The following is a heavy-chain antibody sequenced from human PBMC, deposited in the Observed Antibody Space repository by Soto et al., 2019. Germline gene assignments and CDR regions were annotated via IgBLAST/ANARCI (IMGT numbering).Heavy chain of an antibody. Sequence: PSESLSLPCPFSGCSVRSGSYYWSWIRQPPGKGLEWIGYIYYSGSTNYNPSLKSRVTISVDTSKNQFSLKLSSVTAADTAVYYCARWSRWLDYWGQGTLVTVSS. CDR3: ARWSRWLDY. CDR2: IYYSGST. CDR1: GCSVRSGSYY. J-gene: IGHJ4*02. D-gene: IGHD4-17*01. V-gene: IGHV4-61*01.